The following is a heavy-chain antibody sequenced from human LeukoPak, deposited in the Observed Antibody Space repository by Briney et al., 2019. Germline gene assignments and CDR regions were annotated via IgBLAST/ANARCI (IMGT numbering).Heavy chain of an antibody. CDR3: ARGFTNMVRGVPGY. Sequence: SETLSLTCAVYGGSFSGYYWSWIRQPPGKGLEWIGEINHSGSTNYNPSLKSRVTISVDTSKNQFSLKLGSVTAADTAVYYCARGFTNMVRGVPGYWGQGTLVTVSS. J-gene: IGHJ4*02. CDR1: GGSFSGYY. D-gene: IGHD3-10*01. V-gene: IGHV4-34*01. CDR2: INHSGST.